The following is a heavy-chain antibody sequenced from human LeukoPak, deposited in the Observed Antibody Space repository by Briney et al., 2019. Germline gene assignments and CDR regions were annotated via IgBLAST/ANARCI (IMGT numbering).Heavy chain of an antibody. Sequence: SETLSLTCTASGVSIGGYYWSWIRQPPGKGLEWIGYIYYSGSTNYNPSLKSRVIITVDTSKNQISLKLRSVTATDTAVYYCARHSMYYDILTGYSQGAWYFDYWGQGTLVTVSS. CDR3: ARHSMYYDILTGYSQGAWYFDY. J-gene: IGHJ4*02. D-gene: IGHD3-9*01. CDR1: GVSIGGYY. V-gene: IGHV4-59*08. CDR2: IYYSGST.